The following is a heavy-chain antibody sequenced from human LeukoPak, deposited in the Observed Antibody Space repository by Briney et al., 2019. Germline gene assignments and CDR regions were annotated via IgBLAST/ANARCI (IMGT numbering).Heavy chain of an antibody. V-gene: IGHV3-23*01. D-gene: IGHD6-13*01. CDR1: GFTFSSYA. Sequence: GGSLRLSCAASGFTFSSYAMSWVRQAPGKRLEWVSAISGSGGSTYYADSVKGRFTISRDNSKNTLYLQMNSLRAEDTAVYYCAKAYSSSWGAFDIWGQGTMVTVSS. J-gene: IGHJ3*02. CDR3: AKAYSSSWGAFDI. CDR2: ISGSGGST.